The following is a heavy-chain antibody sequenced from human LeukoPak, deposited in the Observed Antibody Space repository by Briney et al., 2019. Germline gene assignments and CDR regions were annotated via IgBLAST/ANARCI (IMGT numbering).Heavy chain of an antibody. CDR2: ISRRDDYT. CDR1: GFAFSSYA. J-gene: IGHJ4*02. Sequence: GSLRLSCAASGFAFSSYAMSWARQPPGKGLEWVSVISRRDDYTYYADSVKGRFTISRDDSKNTLYLQMNTLRAEDTAVYYCANDYRSGSFHDFWGQGTLVTVSS. D-gene: IGHD3-10*01. CDR3: ANDYRSGSFHDF. V-gene: IGHV3-23*01.